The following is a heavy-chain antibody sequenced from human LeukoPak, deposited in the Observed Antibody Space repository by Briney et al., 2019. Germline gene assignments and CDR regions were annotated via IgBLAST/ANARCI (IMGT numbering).Heavy chain of an antibody. V-gene: IGHV3-30*18. J-gene: IGHJ4*02. CDR2: ISYDGSNK. D-gene: IGHD6-13*01. Sequence: GRSLRLSCAASGFTFSSYGMHWVRQAPGKGLEWVAVISYDGSNKNYADSVKGRFTISRDNSKNTLYLQMNSLRAEDTAVYYCAKAYSSSALDYWGQGTLVTVSS. CDR3: AKAYSSSALDY. CDR1: GFTFSSYG.